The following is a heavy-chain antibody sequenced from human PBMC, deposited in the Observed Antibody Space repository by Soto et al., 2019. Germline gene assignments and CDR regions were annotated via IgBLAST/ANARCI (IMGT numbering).Heavy chain of an antibody. J-gene: IGHJ3*02. CDR1: GFNFSSYW. Sequence: GSLRLSCAASGFNFSSYWVSWVRQAPGKGLEGVANIKQDGSEKYYVDSVKGRFTISRDNAKNSLYLQMNSLRAEDTAVYYCARYLRGYSYAFDIWGQGTMVTVSS. CDR2: IKQDGSEK. V-gene: IGHV3-7*03. D-gene: IGHD5-18*01. CDR3: ARYLRGYSYAFDI.